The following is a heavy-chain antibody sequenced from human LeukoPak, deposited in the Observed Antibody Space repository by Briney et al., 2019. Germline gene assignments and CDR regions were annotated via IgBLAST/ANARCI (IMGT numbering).Heavy chain of an antibody. CDR2: INHSGST. CDR3: ARVGYYDILTGPRGPFDI. CDR1: GGSFSGYY. V-gene: IGHV4-34*01. J-gene: IGHJ3*02. D-gene: IGHD3-9*01. Sequence: SETLSLTCAVYGGSFSGYYWSWIRQPPGKGLEWIGEINHSGSTNYNPSLKSRVTISVDTSKNQSSLKLSSVTAAGTAVYYCARVGYYDILTGPRGPFDIWGQGTMVTVSS.